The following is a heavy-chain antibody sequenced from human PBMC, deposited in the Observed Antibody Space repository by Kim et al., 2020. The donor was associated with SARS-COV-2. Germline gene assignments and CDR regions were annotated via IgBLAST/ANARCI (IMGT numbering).Heavy chain of an antibody. J-gene: IGHJ5*02. CDR3: ARQGPRRITMVRGVIPNWFDP. CDR2: IYYSGST. V-gene: IGHV4-39*01. Sequence: SETLSLTCTVSGGSISSSSYYWGRIRQPPGKGLEWIGSIYYSGSTYYNPSLKSRVTISVDTSKNQFSLKLSSVTAADTAVYYCARQGPRRITMVRGVIPNWFDPWGQGTLVTVSS. CDR1: GGSISSSSYY. D-gene: IGHD3-10*01.